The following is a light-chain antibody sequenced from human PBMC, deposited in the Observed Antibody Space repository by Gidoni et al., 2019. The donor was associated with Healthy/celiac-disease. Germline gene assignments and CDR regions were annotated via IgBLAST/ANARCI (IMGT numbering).Light chain of an antibody. CDR3: QQRSNWPLT. CDR2: DAS. CDR1: QSVSSY. J-gene: IGKJ4*01. Sequence: DIVLTQSPATLSLSPGERATLSCRASQSVSSYLAWYQQKPGQAPRLLIYDASNSATGIPARFSGSGSGTDFTLTISSLEPEDFAVYYCQQRSNWPLTFGGGTKVEIK. V-gene: IGKV3-11*01.